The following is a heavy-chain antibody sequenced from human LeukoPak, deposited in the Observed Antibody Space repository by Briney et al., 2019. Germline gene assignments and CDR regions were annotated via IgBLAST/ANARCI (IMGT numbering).Heavy chain of an antibody. CDR1: GFTVSSNS. J-gene: IGHJ4*02. D-gene: IGHD3-22*01. CDR2: IYSGGST. CDR3: ARKHYCDSSGFFPPVDY. V-gene: IGHV3-66*01. Sequence: GGSLSFYCAASGFTVSSNSMSWVRQAPGKGLEWVSVIYSGGSTFYADSVKGRFTISRDNSKNTLYLQMNSLRAEDTAVYYCARKHYCDSSGFFPPVDYWGQGTLVTVSS.